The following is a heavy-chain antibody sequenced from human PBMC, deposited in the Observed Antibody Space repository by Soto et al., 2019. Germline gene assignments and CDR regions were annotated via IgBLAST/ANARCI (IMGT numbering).Heavy chain of an antibody. CDR1: GYTFIDYY. CDR3: ARDYFDRSGLYGMDL. Sequence: QLLQSGAEVRKPGASVKVSCKASGYTFIDYYMHWVRQAPGQGLEWMGWINHDTDDTRYAQKFPGRLIMTRDTSINTVYMELSRLTSADTAVYYCARDYFDRSGLYGMDLWGQGTTVTVSS. D-gene: IGHD3-22*01. V-gene: IGHV1-2*02. J-gene: IGHJ6*02. CDR2: INHDTDDT.